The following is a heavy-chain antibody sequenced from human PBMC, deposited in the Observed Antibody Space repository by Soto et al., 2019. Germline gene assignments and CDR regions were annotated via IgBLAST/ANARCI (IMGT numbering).Heavy chain of an antibody. J-gene: IGHJ5*02. Sequence: QVQLVQSGAEVKKPGASVKVSCKASGYTFTSYYMHWVRQAPGQGLEWMGIINPSGGSTSYAQKFQGRVTMPRDTSTSTVYLELSSLRSEDTAVYYCARDFIIRRTSPLGEWFDPWGQGTLVTVSS. V-gene: IGHV1-46*03. CDR1: GYTFTSYY. CDR2: INPSGGST. CDR3: ARDFIIRRTSPLGEWFDP. D-gene: IGHD2-2*01.